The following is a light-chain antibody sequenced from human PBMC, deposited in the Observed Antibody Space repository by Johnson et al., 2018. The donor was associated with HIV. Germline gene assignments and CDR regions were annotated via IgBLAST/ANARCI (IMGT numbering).Light chain of an antibody. CDR1: SSNIGNSY. J-gene: IGLJ1*01. CDR2: DNN. Sequence: SVLTQPPSVSAAPGQKVTISCSGSSSNIGNSYVSWYQQLPGTAPKLLIYDNNKRPSEIPDRFSGSKSGTSATLGITGLQTGDETDYYCGSWDSSLSAFVFGTGTKVTVL. V-gene: IGLV1-51*01. CDR3: GSWDSSLSAFV.